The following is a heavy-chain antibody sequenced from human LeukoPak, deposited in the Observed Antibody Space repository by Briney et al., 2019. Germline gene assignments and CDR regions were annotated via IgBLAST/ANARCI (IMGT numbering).Heavy chain of an antibody. D-gene: IGHD2-2*01. CDR3: ARGPRIVVVPAAILY. CDR2: INTNTGNP. Sequence: GASVKVSCKASGYTFTSYAMNWVRQAPGQGLEWMGWINTNTGNPTYAQGFTGRFVFSLDTSVSTAYLQISSLKAEDTAVYYCARGPRIVVVPAAILYWGQGTLVTVSS. J-gene: IGHJ4*02. CDR1: GYTFTSYA. V-gene: IGHV7-4-1*02.